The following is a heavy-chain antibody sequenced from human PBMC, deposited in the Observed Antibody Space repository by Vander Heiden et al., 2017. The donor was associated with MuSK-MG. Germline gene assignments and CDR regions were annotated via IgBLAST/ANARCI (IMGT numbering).Heavy chain of an antibody. V-gene: IGHV4-34*01. CDR1: GGSFSGYY. D-gene: IGHD3-22*01. J-gene: IGHJ5*02. CDR2: INQSAST. CDR3: ARGCGYYYDSSGPDGWFDP. Sequence: QVQLQQWGAGLLKPSETLSLTCAVYGGSFSGYYWSWIRQPPGKGLEWIGEINQSASTNYNPSLKSRVTISVDTSKNQFSLKLSSGTAADTAVYYCARGCGYYYDSSGPDGWFDPWGQGTLVTVSS.